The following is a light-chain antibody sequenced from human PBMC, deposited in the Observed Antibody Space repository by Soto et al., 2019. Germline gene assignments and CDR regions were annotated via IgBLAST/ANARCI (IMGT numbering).Light chain of an antibody. CDR2: EVS. J-gene: IGLJ2*01. Sequence: QSALTQPPSASGSPGQSVTISCTGTSSDVGGYNYLSWYQQHPGKAPKLMISEVSKRPSGVPDRFSGSKSGNTASLTVSGLQAEDEADYYCSSFAGNNNVVFGGGTQLTVL. V-gene: IGLV2-8*01. CDR1: SSDVGGYNY. CDR3: SSFAGNNNVV.